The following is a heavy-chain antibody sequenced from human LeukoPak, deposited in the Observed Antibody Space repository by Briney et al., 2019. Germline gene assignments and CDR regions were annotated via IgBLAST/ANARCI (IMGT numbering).Heavy chain of an antibody. CDR2: IKQDGSEK. D-gene: IGHD3/OR15-3a*01. Sequence: GGSLRLSCAASGFNFNTYWMNWVRQAPGKGLEWVANIKQDGSEKYYVDSVKGRFTISRDNAKNSLYLQMNTLRAEDTAVYYCSPGSWTFEYWGQGTLVTVSS. V-gene: IGHV3-7*01. J-gene: IGHJ4*02. CDR1: GFNFNTYW. CDR3: SPGSWTFEY.